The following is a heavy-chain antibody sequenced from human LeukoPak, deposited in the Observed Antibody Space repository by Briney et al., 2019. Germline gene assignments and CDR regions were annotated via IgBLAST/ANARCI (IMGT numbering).Heavy chain of an antibody. CDR2: INNSGGST. D-gene: IGHD1-26*01. V-gene: IGHV3-23*01. J-gene: IGHJ4*02. CDR1: GFTFNTYP. Sequence: GGSLRLSCAASGFTFNTYPMSWVRQAPGKGLEWVSAINNSGGSTYYADSVKGRFTVSRDNYKNTLYLQLNSLRAEDTSIYYCARKREERLNSFDYWGQGTLVSVSS. CDR3: ARKREERLNSFDY.